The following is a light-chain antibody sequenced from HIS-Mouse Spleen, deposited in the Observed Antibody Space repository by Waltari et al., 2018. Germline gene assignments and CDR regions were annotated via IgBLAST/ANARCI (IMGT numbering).Light chain of an antibody. Sequence: SYELTQPPSVSVSPGQTARITCSGDALPKQYAYWYQQKPGQAPVLVIYKDSERTSGIPERFSGSSSGTMATLTISGAQVEDEADYYCYSTDSSGNHRVFGGGTKLTVL. J-gene: IGLJ2*01. CDR3: YSTDSSGNHRV. CDR1: ALPKQY. CDR2: KDS. V-gene: IGLV3-10*01.